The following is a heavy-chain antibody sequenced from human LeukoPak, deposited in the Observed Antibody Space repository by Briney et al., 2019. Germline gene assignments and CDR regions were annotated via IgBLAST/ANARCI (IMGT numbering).Heavy chain of an antibody. Sequence: SETLSLTCTVSGASIRSYYWTWIRQPPGKGLEWIGYIHYSGSTNYNPSLKSRVTTSVDTSKKQFSLKLRSVTAADTAVYYCARSVSWGLLVRDDAFDIWGQGTMVTVSS. J-gene: IGHJ3*02. D-gene: IGHD2-21*01. CDR1: GASIRSYY. V-gene: IGHV4-59*08. CDR2: IHYSGST. CDR3: ARSVSWGLLVRDDAFDI.